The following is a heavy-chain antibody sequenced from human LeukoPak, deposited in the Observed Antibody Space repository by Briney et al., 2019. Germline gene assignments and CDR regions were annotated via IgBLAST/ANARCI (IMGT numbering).Heavy chain of an antibody. CDR3: ARAKGDIVVVVAAIAFDY. Sequence: SETLSLTCTVSGGSISSSSYYWGWIRQPPGKGLEWIGSIYYSGSTYYNPSLKSRVTISVDTSKNQFSLKLSSVTAADTAVYYCARAKGDIVVVVAAIAFDYWGQGTLVTVSS. V-gene: IGHV4-39*07. D-gene: IGHD2-15*01. CDR2: IYYSGST. CDR1: GGSISSSSYY. J-gene: IGHJ4*02.